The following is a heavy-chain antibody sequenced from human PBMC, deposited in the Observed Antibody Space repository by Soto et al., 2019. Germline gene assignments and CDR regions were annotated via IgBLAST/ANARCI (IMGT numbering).Heavy chain of an antibody. J-gene: IGHJ5*02. CDR3: AREGVATAWFDP. CDR2: IYNSGST. V-gene: IGHV4-31*03. CDR1: GGSISSGDYY. D-gene: IGHD5-12*01. Sequence: SEPLSLTCTVPGGSISSGDYYWSWIRQHPGKGLEWIGHIYNSGSTYYNPSLKSRVTISVDTSKNQFSLKLNSVTAADTAVYYCAREGVATAWFDPWGQGTLVTVSS.